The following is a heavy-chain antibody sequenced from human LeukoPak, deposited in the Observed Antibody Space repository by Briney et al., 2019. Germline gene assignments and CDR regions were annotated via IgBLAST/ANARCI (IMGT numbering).Heavy chain of an antibody. D-gene: IGHD3-22*01. Sequence: GGSLRLSCAASGFTFSSYAMSWVRQAPGKGLEWVSAISGSGGSTYYADSVKGRFTISRDNSKNTLYLQMNSLRAEDTAVYYCAKPLTMIVVVITIFDYWSQGTLVTVSS. J-gene: IGHJ4*02. CDR2: ISGSGGST. V-gene: IGHV3-23*01. CDR3: AKPLTMIVVVITIFDY. CDR1: GFTFSSYA.